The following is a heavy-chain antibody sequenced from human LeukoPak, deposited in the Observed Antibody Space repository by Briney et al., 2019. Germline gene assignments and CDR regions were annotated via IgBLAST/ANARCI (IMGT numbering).Heavy chain of an antibody. V-gene: IGHV3-23*01. Sequence: PGGSLRLSCAASGFTISSYAMSWVRQVPGKGLEWVSAISGSGGSTYYADSVKGRFTISRDNSKNTLYLQMNSLRAEDTAVYYCAKGRQGRRGYIHWFDPWGQGTLVTVSS. J-gene: IGHJ5*02. CDR3: AKGRQGRRGYIHWFDP. CDR2: ISGSGGST. CDR1: GFTISSYA. D-gene: IGHD5-12*01.